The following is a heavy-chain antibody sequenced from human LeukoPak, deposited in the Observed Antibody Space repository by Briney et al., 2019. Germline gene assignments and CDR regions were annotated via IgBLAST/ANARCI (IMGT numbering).Heavy chain of an antibody. D-gene: IGHD2-2*01. CDR1: GGSISSSNYY. V-gene: IGHV4-61*05. CDR2: IYYSGST. J-gene: IGHJ4*02. Sequence: PSETLSLTCSVSGGSISSSNYYWGWIRQPPGKGLEWIGYIYYSGSTNYNPSLKSRVTISVDTSKNQFSLKLSSVTAADTAVYYCARATDCSSTSCFYFDYWGQGTLVTVSS. CDR3: ARATDCSSTSCFYFDY.